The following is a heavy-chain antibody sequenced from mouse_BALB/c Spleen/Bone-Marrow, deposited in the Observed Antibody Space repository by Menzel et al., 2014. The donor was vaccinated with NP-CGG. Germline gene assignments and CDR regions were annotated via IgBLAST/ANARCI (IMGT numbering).Heavy chain of an antibody. CDR2: INPDSSTI. J-gene: IGHJ2*01. V-gene: IGHV4-1*02. CDR3: ARQGYYGYSDY. D-gene: IGHD1-2*01. CDR1: GFDFSRYW. Sequence: DVMLVESGGGLVQPGGSLKLSCAASGFDFSRYWMSWVRQAPGKGLEWIGEINPDSSTINYTPSLKDKFIISRDNAKNTLYLQMSKVRSEDTALYNCARQGYYGYSDYWGQGTTLTVSS.